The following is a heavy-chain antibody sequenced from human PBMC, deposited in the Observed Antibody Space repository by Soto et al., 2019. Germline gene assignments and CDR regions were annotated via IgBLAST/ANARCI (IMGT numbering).Heavy chain of an antibody. Sequence: QVELVQSGAEVKKPGSSVKVSCQASEDTFSNYAISWVRQAPGQGLAWMGGNIPLFGTANYAQKFQGRGTTIVDISAPTVYLKLSRVSSEDTAVYCCASTTYDRSAFYLWYLGLWGRGTLGTFSS. D-gene: IGHD3-22*01. CDR1: EDTFSNYA. J-gene: IGHJ2*01. CDR3: ASTTYDRSAFYLWYLGL. V-gene: IGHV1-69*06. CDR2: NIPLFGTA.